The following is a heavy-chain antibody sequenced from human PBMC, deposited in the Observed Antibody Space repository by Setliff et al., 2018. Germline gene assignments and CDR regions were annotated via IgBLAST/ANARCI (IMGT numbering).Heavy chain of an antibody. CDR2: MYYSGDT. CDR1: GGSVRGYY. J-gene: IGHJ4*02. Sequence: SETLSLTCTVSGGSVRGYYWSWIRQPPGKGLEWIGYMYYSGDTNYNPSLKSRVTISVDTSKNQFSLKLSSVTAADTAVYYCARYRRDCRGGSCYSRYYFDYWGQGTLVTVSS. D-gene: IGHD2-15*01. V-gene: IGHV4-59*02. CDR3: ARYRRDCRGGSCYSRYYFDY.